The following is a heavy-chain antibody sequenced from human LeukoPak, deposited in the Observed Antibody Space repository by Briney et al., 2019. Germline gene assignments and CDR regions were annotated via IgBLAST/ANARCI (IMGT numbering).Heavy chain of an antibody. V-gene: IGHV1-2*02. Sequence: ASVKVSCKASGYTFTGYYIHWVRQAPGQGLEWMGWINPNSGGTNYAQKFQGRVIMTRDTSISTAYMELSRLRSDDTAVHYCARGLSSSWYPYWGQGTLVTVSS. J-gene: IGHJ4*02. CDR2: INPNSGGT. CDR3: ARGLSSSWYPY. CDR1: GYTFTGYY. D-gene: IGHD6-13*01.